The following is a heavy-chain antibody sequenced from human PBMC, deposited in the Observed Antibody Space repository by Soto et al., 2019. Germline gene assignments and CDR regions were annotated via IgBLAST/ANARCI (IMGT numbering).Heavy chain of an antibody. CDR1: GYTFTSYG. Sequence: QVQLVQSGAEVKKPGASVKVSCKASGYTFTSYGFSWVRQAPGQGLEWMGWISAYNGNTNYPQRLQGRVTMTTDTSTSTDYMELRSLRSDDTAVYYCARDYRDFWSGSNPPDYWGQGTPVTVSS. J-gene: IGHJ4*02. D-gene: IGHD3-3*01. CDR2: ISAYNGNT. V-gene: IGHV1-18*04. CDR3: ARDYRDFWSGSNPPDY.